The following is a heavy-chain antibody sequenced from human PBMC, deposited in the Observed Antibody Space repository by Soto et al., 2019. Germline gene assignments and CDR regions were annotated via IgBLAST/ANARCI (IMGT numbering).Heavy chain of an antibody. CDR2: VFHTGDT. CDR1: GDSISSSVW. CDR3: ARKAWVRFDY. D-gene: IGHD7-27*01. Sequence: SETLSLTCAVSGDSISSSVWWTWVRQPPGKGLGWIGEVFHTGDTYFNPSLRSRVAMSVDKSTNEFSLKVTSVTAADTAIYYCARKAWVRFDYWGQGALVTVSS. J-gene: IGHJ4*02. V-gene: IGHV4-4*02.